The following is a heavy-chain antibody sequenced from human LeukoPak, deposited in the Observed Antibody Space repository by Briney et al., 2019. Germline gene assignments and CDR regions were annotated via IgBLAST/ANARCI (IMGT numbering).Heavy chain of an antibody. CDR1: GYTFTGYY. CDR2: INPSGGST. Sequence: ASVKVSCKASGYTFTGYYMHWVRQAPGQGLEWMGIINPSGGSTSYAQKFQGRVTMTRDTSTSTVYMELSSLRSEDTAVYYCARDVGSSGSPPGYYYGMDVWGQGTTVTVSS. V-gene: IGHV1-46*01. J-gene: IGHJ6*02. D-gene: IGHD3-22*01. CDR3: ARDVGSSGSPPGYYYGMDV.